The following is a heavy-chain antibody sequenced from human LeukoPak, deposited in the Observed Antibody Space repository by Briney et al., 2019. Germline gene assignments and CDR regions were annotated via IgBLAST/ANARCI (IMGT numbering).Heavy chain of an antibody. V-gene: IGHV4-39*07. CDR2: IYYSGST. J-gene: IGHJ4*02. CDR3: AREGGGLWLLMEDDY. D-gene: IGHD3-22*01. CDR1: GGSISSSSYY. Sequence: SETLSLTCTVSGGSISSSSYYWGWIRQPPGKGLEWIGSIYYSGSTYYNPSLKSRVTISVDTSKNQFSLKPSSVTAADTAVYYCAREGGGLWLLMEDDYWGQGTLVTVSS.